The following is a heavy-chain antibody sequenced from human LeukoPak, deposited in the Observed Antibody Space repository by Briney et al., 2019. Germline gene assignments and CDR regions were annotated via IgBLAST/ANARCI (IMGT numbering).Heavy chain of an antibody. CDR3: AKGTGRHYYYYYMDG. V-gene: IGHV3-23*01. Sequence: PGGSLRLSCAASGFTFSSYAMSWVRQAPGKGLEWVSAISGNGGSTYYADSVKGRFTISRDNSKNTLYLQMNSLRVEDTALYYCAKGTGRHYYYYYMDGGGKGTTVTISS. J-gene: IGHJ6*03. CDR1: GFTFSSYA. D-gene: IGHD1-1*01. CDR2: ISGNGGST.